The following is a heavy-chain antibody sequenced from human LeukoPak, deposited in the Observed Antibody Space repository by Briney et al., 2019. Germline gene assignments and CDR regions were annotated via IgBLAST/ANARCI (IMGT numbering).Heavy chain of an antibody. CDR1: GYTFTGYY. J-gene: IGHJ4*02. CDR2: VNPNSGGT. D-gene: IGHD3-10*01. Sequence: ASVKVSCKASGYTFTGYYMHWVRQAPGQGLEWMGWVNPNSGGTNYAQKFQGRVTMTRDTSISTAYMELSRLRSDDTAVYYCARARITMVRGVIKAHFDYWGQGTLVTVSS. V-gene: IGHV1-2*02. CDR3: ARARITMVRGVIKAHFDY.